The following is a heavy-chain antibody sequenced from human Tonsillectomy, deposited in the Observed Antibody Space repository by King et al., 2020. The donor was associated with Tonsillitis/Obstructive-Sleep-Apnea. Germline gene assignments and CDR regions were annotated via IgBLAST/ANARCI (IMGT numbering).Heavy chain of an antibody. Sequence: ITLKESGPTLVKPTQTLTLTCTFSGFSLSTSGVGVGWIRQPPGKALEWLALIYWDDDKRYNPSLKSRLTITKDSSKNQVVLTMTNMDPVDTATYYCARSPRDYGDYVGYFDYWGQGTLVTVSS. V-gene: IGHV2-5*02. D-gene: IGHD4-17*01. CDR3: ARSPRDYGDYVGYFDY. CDR1: GFSLSTSGVG. CDR2: IYWDDDK. J-gene: IGHJ4*02.